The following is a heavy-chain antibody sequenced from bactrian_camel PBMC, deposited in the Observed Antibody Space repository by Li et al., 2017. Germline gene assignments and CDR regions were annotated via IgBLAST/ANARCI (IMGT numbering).Heavy chain of an antibody. CDR1: AYKYSDYC. Sequence: QLVESGGGSVQAGGSLRLSCEAFAYKYSDYCMGWFRQAPGKEREGVVAIDSDGRISYADSVKGRFTVSRDNPKNTMYLQINSLKSEDTALYYCVTVGRDWYFGSWGQGTQVTVS. V-gene: IGHV3S53*01. J-gene: IGHJ4*01. D-gene: IGHD6*01. CDR3: VTVGRDWYFGS. CDR2: IDSDGRI.